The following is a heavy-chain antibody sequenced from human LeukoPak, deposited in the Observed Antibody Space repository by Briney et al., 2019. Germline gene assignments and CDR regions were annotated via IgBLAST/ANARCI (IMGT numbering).Heavy chain of an antibody. J-gene: IGHJ4*02. CDR1: GYTFTSYG. CDR2: ISAYNGNT. CDR3: ARERYGDYGPGYFDY. V-gene: IGHV1-18*01. Sequence: GASVKVSCKASGYTFTSYGISWVRQAPGQGLEWMGWISAYNGNTNYAQKLQGRVTMTTDTSTSTAYMELRSLRSDDTAVYYCARERYGDYGPGYFDYWGQGTLVTVSS. D-gene: IGHD4-17*01.